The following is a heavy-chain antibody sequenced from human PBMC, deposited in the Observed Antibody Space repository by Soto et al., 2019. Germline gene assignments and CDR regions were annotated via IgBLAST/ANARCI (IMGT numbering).Heavy chain of an antibody. V-gene: IGHV4-39*01. Sequence: PSETLSFTCTVSXGSISSSSYYWGWIRQPPGKGLEWIGSIYYSGSTYYNPSLKSRVTISVDTSKNQFSLKLSSVTAADTAVYYCASYYYDSSGYYYVPGVYWGQGTLVTFSS. D-gene: IGHD3-22*01. CDR2: IYYSGST. CDR3: ASYYYDSSGYYYVPGVY. J-gene: IGHJ4*02. CDR1: XGSISSSSYY.